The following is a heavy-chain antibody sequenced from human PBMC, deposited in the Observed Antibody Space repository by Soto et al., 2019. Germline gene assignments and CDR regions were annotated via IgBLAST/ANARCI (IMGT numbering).Heavy chain of an antibody. CDR2: IYYSGST. CDR3: ARDRLLSEYYYYYGMDV. V-gene: IGHV4-30-4*01. Sequence: SETLSLTCTFSGGSIISGDYYWSWIRQPPGKGLEWIGYIYYSGSTYYNPSLKSRVTISVDTSKNQFSLKLSSVTAADTAVYYCARDRLLSEYYYYYGMDVWGQGTTVTAP. J-gene: IGHJ6*02. D-gene: IGHD2-21*02. CDR1: GGSIISGDYY.